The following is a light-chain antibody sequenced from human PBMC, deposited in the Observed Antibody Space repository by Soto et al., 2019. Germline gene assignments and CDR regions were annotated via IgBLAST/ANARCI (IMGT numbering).Light chain of an antibody. J-gene: IGLJ2*01. Sequence: QSALTQPPSASGSPGQSVTISCTGTSSDVGDSNYVSWYHQHPGKAPKRMIYEVSERPSGVPDRFSGSRSGKTASLTVSGLQADDEADYYCSSYAARNNLVFGGGTKLTV. CDR2: EVS. V-gene: IGLV2-8*01. CDR3: SSYAARNNLV. CDR1: SSDVGDSNY.